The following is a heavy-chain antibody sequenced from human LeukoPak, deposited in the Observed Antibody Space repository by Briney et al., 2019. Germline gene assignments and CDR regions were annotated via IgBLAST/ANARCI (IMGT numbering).Heavy chain of an antibody. J-gene: IGHJ3*02. CDR3: AKDSAVVVPAATDAFDI. CDR1: GFTFSSYG. V-gene: IGHV3-30*02. CDR2: IRYDGSNK. D-gene: IGHD2-2*01. Sequence: GGSLRLSCAASGFTFSSYGMHWVRQAPGKGLEWVAFIRYDGSNKYYADSVKGRFTISRDNSKHTLYLQMNSLRAEDTAVYYCAKDSAVVVPAATDAFDIWGQGTMVTVSS.